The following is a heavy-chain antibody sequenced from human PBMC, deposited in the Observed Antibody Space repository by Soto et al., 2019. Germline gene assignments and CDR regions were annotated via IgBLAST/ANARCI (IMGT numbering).Heavy chain of an antibody. J-gene: IGHJ1*01. CDR2: ISGSGVST. CDR1: GFTFSNYA. CDR3: ARATQAWGKNECFQY. V-gene: IGHV3-23*01. D-gene: IGHD7-27*01. Sequence: EGQLLESGGGLVQPGGSLRLSCVASGFTFSNYAMTWVRQAPGKGLEWVSAISGSGVSTYYADSVKGRFTISRDNSXIPLYLCSLSLSAEDTAIYYCARATQAWGKNECFQYWGQGTRVTVSS.